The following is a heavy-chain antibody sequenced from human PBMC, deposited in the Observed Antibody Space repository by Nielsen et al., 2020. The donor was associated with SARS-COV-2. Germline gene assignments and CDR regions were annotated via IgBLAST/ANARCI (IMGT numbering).Heavy chain of an antibody. V-gene: IGHV4-39*07. CDR3: ARRRVRGNGYFDY. Sequence: PGKGLEWIGSIYYSGSTYYNPSLKSRVTISVDTSKNQFSLKLSSVTAADTAVYYCARRRVRGNGYFDYWGQGTLVTVSS. D-gene: IGHD3-10*01. J-gene: IGHJ4*02. CDR2: IYYSGST.